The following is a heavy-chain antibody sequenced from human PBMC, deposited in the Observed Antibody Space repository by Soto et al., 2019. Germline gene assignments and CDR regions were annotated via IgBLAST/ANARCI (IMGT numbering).Heavy chain of an antibody. CDR3: ARVFTTAETPGDDFDD. D-gene: IGHD4-17*01. CDR2: INGDGTHT. CDR1: GFTYSHYW. Sequence: EVQLVESGGGLVQPGGSLRLSCAASGFTYSHYWMHWVRQVPGKGLLWVSRINGDGTHTSYADFVKGRFSISRDNAKYTLFLQLNCLSAGDTAVYYCARVFTTAETPGDDFDDCGQGTLVTVSS. J-gene: IGHJ4*02. V-gene: IGHV3-74*01.